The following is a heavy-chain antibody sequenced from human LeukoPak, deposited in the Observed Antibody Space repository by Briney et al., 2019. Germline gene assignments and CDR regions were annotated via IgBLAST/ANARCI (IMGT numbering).Heavy chain of an antibody. Sequence: GGSLRLSCAASGFTFHGYGMIWVRQAPGKGLEWVSCINWNGGSTGYADSVKGRFTISRDNAKNSLYLQMNSLRAEDTALYYCAGGKYYFDYWGQGTLVTVSS. V-gene: IGHV3-20*04. J-gene: IGHJ4*02. CDR2: INWNGGST. CDR1: GFTFHGYG. CDR3: AGGKYYFDY.